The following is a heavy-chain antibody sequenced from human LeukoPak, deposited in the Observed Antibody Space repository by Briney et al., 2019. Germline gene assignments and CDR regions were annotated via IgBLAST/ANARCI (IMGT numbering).Heavy chain of an antibody. V-gene: IGHV4-39*07. CDR2: IYYSGST. D-gene: IGHD3-10*01. Sequence: SETLSLTCIVSGGSVSSGGHYWGWIRQPPGKGLEWIGSIYYSGSTYYNPSLKSRVTISVDTSKNQFSLKLSSVTAADTAVYYCARAPVIQQTFDYWGQGTLVTVSS. CDR3: ARAPVIQQTFDY. CDR1: GGSVSSGGHY. J-gene: IGHJ4*02.